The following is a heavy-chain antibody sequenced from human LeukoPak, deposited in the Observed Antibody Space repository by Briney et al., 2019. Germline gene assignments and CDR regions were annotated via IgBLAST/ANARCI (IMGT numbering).Heavy chain of an antibody. CDR2: INHSGST. V-gene: IGHV4-34*01. J-gene: IGHJ6*02. CDR3: ARGRIVEGHYYYYYGMDV. D-gene: IGHD2-21*01. CDR1: GGSFSGYY. Sequence: PSETLSLTCAVYGGSFSGYYWSWIRQPPGKGLEWIGEINHSGSTNYNLSLKSRVTISVDTSKNQFSLKLSSVTAADTAVYYCARGRIVEGHYYYYYGMDVWGQGTTVTVSS.